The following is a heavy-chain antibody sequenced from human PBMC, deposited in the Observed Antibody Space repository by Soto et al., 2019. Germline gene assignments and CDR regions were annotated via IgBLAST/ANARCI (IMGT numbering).Heavy chain of an antibody. Sequence: GGSLRLSCAASGFTFSSYAMSWVRQAPGKGLEWVSAISGSGGSTYYADSVKGRFTISRDDSKNTLYLQMNSLRAEDTAVYYCAKDLGRQKYYFDYWGQGTLVTVSS. V-gene: IGHV3-23*01. J-gene: IGHJ4*02. CDR3: AKDLGRQKYYFDY. CDR1: GFTFSSYA. D-gene: IGHD1-26*01. CDR2: ISGSGGST.